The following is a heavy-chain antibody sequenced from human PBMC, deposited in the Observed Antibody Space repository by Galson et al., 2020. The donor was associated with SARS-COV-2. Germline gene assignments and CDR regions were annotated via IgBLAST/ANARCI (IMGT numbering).Heavy chain of an antibody. CDR3: AKDKGYSSSWYYFDH. CDR2: ISHDGSSE. V-gene: IGHV3-30*18. D-gene: IGHD6-13*01. CDR1: GFSLRTYG. Sequence: GGSLRLFCAASGFSLRTYGMHWVRQAPGKGLEWVAFISHDGSSEYYSDSVRGRFTISRDTSNNNLFLQLSSLTTDDTAVYYCAKDKGYSSSWYYFDHWGQGTLVAVSS. J-gene: IGHJ4*01.